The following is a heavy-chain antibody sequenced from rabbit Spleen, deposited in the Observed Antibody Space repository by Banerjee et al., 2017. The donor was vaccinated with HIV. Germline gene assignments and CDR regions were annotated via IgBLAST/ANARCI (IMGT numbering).Heavy chain of an antibody. Sequence: EQLEESGGDLVKPEGSLTLTCTASGFSFSSSNYMCWVRQAPGKGLEWISCIAGSSSAFTYSATWAKGRFTCSKTSSTTVTLQMTSLTVADTATYFCARDTGSSFSSYGMDLWGPGTLVTVS. V-gene: IGHV1S45*01. CDR1: GFSFSSSNY. CDR2: IAGSSSAFT. D-gene: IGHD8-1*01. J-gene: IGHJ6*01. CDR3: ARDTGSSFSSYGMDL.